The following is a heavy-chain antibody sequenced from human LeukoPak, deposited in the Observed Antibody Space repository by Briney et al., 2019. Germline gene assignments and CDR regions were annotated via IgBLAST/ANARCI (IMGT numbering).Heavy chain of an antibody. CDR3: TTLKDIVVVVAATPDYYYCMDV. D-gene: IGHD2-15*01. Sequence: PGGSLRLSCAASGFTLSNAWMSWVRQAPGKGLEWVGRIKSKTDGGTTDYAAPVKGTFTISRDDSKNTLYLQMNSLKTEDTAVYYCTTLKDIVVVVAATPDYYYCMDVWGKGTTVTVSS. J-gene: IGHJ6*03. CDR2: IKSKTDGGTT. CDR1: GFTLSNAW. V-gene: IGHV3-15*01.